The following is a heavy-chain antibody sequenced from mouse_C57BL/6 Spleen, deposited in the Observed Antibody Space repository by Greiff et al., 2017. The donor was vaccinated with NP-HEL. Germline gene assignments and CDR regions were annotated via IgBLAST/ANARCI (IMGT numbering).Heavy chain of an antibody. D-gene: IGHD3-2*02. J-gene: IGHJ3*01. V-gene: IGHV1-59*01. CDR2: IDPSDSYT. CDR3: ARGGQLRRRSLAC. Sequence: QVQLQQPGAELVRPGTSVKLSCKASGYTFTSYWMHWVKQRPGQGLEWIGVIDPSDSYTNYNQKFKGKATLTVDTSSSTAYMQLSSLTSEDSAVYYCARGGQLRRRSLACWGQGTLVTVSA. CDR1: GYTFTSYW.